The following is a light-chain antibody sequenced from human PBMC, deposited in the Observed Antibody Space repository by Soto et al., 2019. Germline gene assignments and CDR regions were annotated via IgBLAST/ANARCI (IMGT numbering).Light chain of an antibody. CDR1: QSLTSNY. CDR2: GTS. Sequence: IVLTQSPGTLSLSPGERATLSCRASQSLTSNYLAWYQQKPGQAPRLLISGTSNRATGIPDRFSGSGSGTDFTLTISRLEPDDFAVYYCQQYGDSAFTFGPGTKVDIK. V-gene: IGKV3-20*01. CDR3: QQYGDSAFT. J-gene: IGKJ3*01.